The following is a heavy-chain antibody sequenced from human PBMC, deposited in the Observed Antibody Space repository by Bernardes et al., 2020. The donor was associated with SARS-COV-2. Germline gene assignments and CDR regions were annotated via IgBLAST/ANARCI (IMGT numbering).Heavy chain of an antibody. CDR2: ISSSSSYI. CDR1: GFTFSSYT. V-gene: IGHV3-21*06. D-gene: IGHD4-4*01. J-gene: IGHJ4*02. Sequence: GGSLRLSCAASGFTFSSYTMNWVRQAPGKGLEWISSISSSSSYISYSDSVRGRFTISRDNAKNSVSLQMNSLGAEATAVYYCAKVAFSNLYYFDYWGQGTPVTVSS. CDR3: AKVAFSNLYYFDY.